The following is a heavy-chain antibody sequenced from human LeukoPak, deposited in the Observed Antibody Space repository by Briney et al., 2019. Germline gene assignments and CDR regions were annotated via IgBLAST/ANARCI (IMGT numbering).Heavy chain of an antibody. CDR3: ARSYSSGWYLAY. V-gene: IGHV4-59*12. Sequence: SETLSLTCTVSGGSISSYYWSWIRQPPGKGLEWIGSIYYSGSTYYNPSLKSRVTISVDTSKNQFSLKLSSVTAADTAVYYCARSYSSGWYLAYWGQGTLVTVSS. D-gene: IGHD6-19*01. CDR2: IYYSGST. J-gene: IGHJ4*02. CDR1: GGSISSYY.